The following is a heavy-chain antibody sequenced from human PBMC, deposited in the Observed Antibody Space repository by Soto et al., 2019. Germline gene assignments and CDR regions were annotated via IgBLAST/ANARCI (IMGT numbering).Heavy chain of an antibody. D-gene: IGHD4-17*01. V-gene: IGHV4-39*01. CDR3: ARRPTVSGFFDY. CDR1: GGSISSSSYY. Sequence: ASETLSLTCTVSGGSISSSSYYWDWIRQPPGKGLEWIGSIYYSGSTYYNPSLKSRVTISVDTSKNQFSLKLSSVTAADTAVYYRARRPTVSGFFDYWGQGTLVTVSS. J-gene: IGHJ4*02. CDR2: IYYSGST.